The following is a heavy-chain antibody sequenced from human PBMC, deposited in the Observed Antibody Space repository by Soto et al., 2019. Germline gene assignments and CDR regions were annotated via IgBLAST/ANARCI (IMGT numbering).Heavy chain of an antibody. V-gene: IGHV5-51*01. J-gene: IGHJ4*01. Sequence: GESLKISCQASGYTFSSYWIAWVRQMPGKGLEWVGIIYPGDSETRYSPSLQGQVTISADRSTTTAYLQRGSLKASDIRTYYCARLRVALPVTKMSRLHNWDRGTLVTVSS. CDR3: ARLRVALPVTKMSRLHN. CDR2: IYPGDSET. D-gene: IGHD4-17*01. CDR1: GYTFSSYW.